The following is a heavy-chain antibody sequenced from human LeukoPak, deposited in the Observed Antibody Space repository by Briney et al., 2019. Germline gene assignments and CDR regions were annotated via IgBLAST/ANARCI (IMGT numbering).Heavy chain of an antibody. CDR3: AKDPQLDIVVVVAATNY. D-gene: IGHD2-15*01. CDR2: ISGSGGST. V-gene: IGHV3-23*01. Sequence: GGSLRLSCAASGFTFSSYAMSWVRQAPGKGPEWVSAISGSGGSTYYADSVKGRFTISRDNSKNTLYLQMNSLRAEDTAVYYCAKDPQLDIVVVVAATNYWGQGTLVTVSS. J-gene: IGHJ4*02. CDR1: GFTFSSYA.